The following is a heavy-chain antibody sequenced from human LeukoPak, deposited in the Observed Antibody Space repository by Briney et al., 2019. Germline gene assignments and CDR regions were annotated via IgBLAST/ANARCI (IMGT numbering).Heavy chain of an antibody. Sequence: GGSLRLSCAASGFTFSNYDMHWVRQAPGKGLEWVAVIWSDGGSEYYADSVKGRFTISRDNSKNTLHLQMNSLRAEDTAVYYCAKTAGFGDYFDYWGQGTLVTVSS. CDR1: GFTFSNYD. V-gene: IGHV3-33*06. J-gene: IGHJ4*02. CDR3: AKTAGFGDYFDY. CDR2: IWSDGGSE. D-gene: IGHD2-21*02.